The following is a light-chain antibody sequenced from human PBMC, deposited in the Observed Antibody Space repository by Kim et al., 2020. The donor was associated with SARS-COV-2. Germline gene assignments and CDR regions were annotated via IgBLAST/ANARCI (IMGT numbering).Light chain of an antibody. CDR1: QDIVNN. J-gene: IGKJ2*01. CDR2: DAS. V-gene: IGKV1-33*01. CDR3: QQYDSLPPT. Sequence: DIQMTQSPSSLSASGQASQDIVNNLNWYQQKPGKAPNLLIYDASYLETGVPSRFSASGSGTLFTFTISSLQPEDIATYYCQQYDSLPPTFGQGTKLEI.